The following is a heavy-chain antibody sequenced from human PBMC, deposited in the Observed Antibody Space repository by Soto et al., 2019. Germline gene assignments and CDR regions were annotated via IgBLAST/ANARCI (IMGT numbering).Heavy chain of an antibody. Sequence: GGSLRLSCAASGLPFSSYGMHWVRQAPGKGLEWVAVIWYDGSNKYYADSVKGRFTISRDNSKNRLYLQMNSLRAEDTAVYYCATMERLFDYWGQGTLVTVSS. CDR1: GLPFSSYG. V-gene: IGHV3-30*02. CDR2: IWYDGSNK. CDR3: ATMERLFDY. J-gene: IGHJ4*02. D-gene: IGHD3-3*01.